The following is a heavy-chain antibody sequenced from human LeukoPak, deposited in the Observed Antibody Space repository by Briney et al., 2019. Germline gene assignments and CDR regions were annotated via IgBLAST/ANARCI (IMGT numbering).Heavy chain of an antibody. CDR1: QLTFSRYW. Sequence: GGSLRLSCSASQLTFSRYWMSWVRQAPGKGLEWVANINQDGSEKHYVDSVKGRFTISGDNAKNSLYLQMNSLRAEDTAVYFCARELGTDGGSWGQGTLVTVSS. CDR2: INQDGSEK. V-gene: IGHV3-7*01. D-gene: IGHD3-16*01. CDR3: ARELGTDGGS. J-gene: IGHJ4*02.